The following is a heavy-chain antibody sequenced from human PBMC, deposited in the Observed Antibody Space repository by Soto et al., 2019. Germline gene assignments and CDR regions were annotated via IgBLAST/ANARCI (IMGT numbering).Heavy chain of an antibody. V-gene: IGHV5-51*01. CDR1: RYIFSSDW. D-gene: IGHD3-22*01. Sequence: GESLKISCKGSRYIFSSDWIGWVRQMPGKGLDLIGIIFPYVFDITYSPSFQGQVTFSVDKSSSTAYLQWRRLKASDSATYYCATTRDGSFESWGQGTVVTVSS. CDR2: IFPYVFDI. J-gene: IGHJ4*02. CDR3: ATTRDGSFES.